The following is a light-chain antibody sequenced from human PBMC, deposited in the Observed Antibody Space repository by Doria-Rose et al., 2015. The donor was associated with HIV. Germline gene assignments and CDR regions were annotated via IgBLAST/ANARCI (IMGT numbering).Light chain of an antibody. J-gene: IGKJ1*01. CDR1: QNINSW. V-gene: IGKV1-5*03. Sequence: DIQVTQSPSTLSASVGDRVTLTCRASQNINSWWAWYQQKPGKAPKLLIYVASTLESGVPSKFSGSGSGTEFTLTISSLQPDDFATYYCQQYITYPWTFGQGTKVKIK. CDR3: QQYITYPWT. CDR2: VAS.